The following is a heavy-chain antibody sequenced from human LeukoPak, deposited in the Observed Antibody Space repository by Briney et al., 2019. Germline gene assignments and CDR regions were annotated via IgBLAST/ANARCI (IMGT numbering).Heavy chain of an antibody. CDR2: ISSDGNTE. Sequence: LTGGSLRLCYTASGFIFSSYPMNWGRQAPGKRLEMVTHISSDGNTEYHVDAPRGRFTMSSDNAKNSLFLQINRLRAEDTTDYYCARDTLNGPCVISLDLWGQGALVTVSS. CDR3: ARDTLNGPCVISLDL. V-gene: IGHV3-48*03. D-gene: IGHD3-9*01. J-gene: IGHJ4*02. CDR1: GFIFSSYP.